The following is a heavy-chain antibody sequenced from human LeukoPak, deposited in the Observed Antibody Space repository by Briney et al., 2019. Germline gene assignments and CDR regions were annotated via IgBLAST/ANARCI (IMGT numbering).Heavy chain of an antibody. CDR2: IYYSGST. CDR3: ARGFRYSSSWYREYYFDY. D-gene: IGHD6-13*01. V-gene: IGHV4-59*01. J-gene: IGHJ4*02. CDR1: GGSISSYY. Sequence: SETLSLTCTVSGGSISSYYWSWIRQPPGKGLEWIGYIYYSGSTNYNPSLKSRVTISVDTSKNQFSLKLSSVTAADTAVYYCARGFRYSSSWYREYYFDYWGQGTLVTVPS.